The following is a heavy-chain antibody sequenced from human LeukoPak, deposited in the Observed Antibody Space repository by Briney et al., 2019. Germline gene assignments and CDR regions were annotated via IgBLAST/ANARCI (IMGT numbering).Heavy chain of an antibody. Sequence: ASVKVSCKASGYTFTGSYMHWVRQAPGQGLEWMGWINPNSGGTKYAQKFQGRVTMTRDRSIDTAYMELSWLRIDDTAIYYCARDGSERNDYYYYHMDVWGKGTSVTVSS. CDR1: GYTFTGSY. CDR2: INPNSGGT. CDR3: ARDGSERNDYYYYHMDV. V-gene: IGHV1-2*02. D-gene: IGHD5-12*01. J-gene: IGHJ6*04.